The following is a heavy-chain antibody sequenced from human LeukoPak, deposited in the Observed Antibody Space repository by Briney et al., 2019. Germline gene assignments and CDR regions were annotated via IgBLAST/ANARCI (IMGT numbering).Heavy chain of an antibody. D-gene: IGHD3-9*01. CDR3: ARSSYYDILTGYFADY. J-gene: IGHJ4*02. CDR1: GGSFSGYY. V-gene: IGHV4-34*01. CDR2: INHSGST. Sequence: PSETLSLTCAVYGGSFSGYYWSWIRQPPGKGLEWIGEINHSGSTNYNPSLKSRVAISVDTSKNQFSLKLSSVTAADTAVYYCARSSYYDILTGYFADYWGQGTLVTVSS.